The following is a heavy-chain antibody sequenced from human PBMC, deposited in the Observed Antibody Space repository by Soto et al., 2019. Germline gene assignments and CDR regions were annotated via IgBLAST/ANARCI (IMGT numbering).Heavy chain of an antibody. J-gene: IGHJ4*02. V-gene: IGHV4-39*01. CDR3: ARGSSGWLTSFDY. CDR1: CGSLSSRRYY. CDR2: IYYSGST. Sequence: SLPKSHPWTVSCGSLSSRRYYWGRIRQPPGKGLEGIGSIYYSGSTYYNPSLKSRVTISVDTSKNQFSLKLSSVTAADTAVYYCARGSSGWLTSFDYWGQGTLVTVSS. D-gene: IGHD6-19*01.